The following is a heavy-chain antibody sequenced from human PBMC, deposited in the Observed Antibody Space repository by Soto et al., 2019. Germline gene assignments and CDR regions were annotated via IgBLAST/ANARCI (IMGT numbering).Heavy chain of an antibody. CDR3: AKVPGAAAGTGWFDP. J-gene: IGHJ5*02. V-gene: IGHV3-30-3*01. CDR1: GFTFSRYP. Sequence: PGGSLRLSCEASGFTFSRYPLHWVRQAPGKGLEWVAVISYDGSEKYPADSVKGRFTISRDNSKNTLYLQMNSLRAEDTAVYYCAKVPGAAAGTGWFDPWGQGTLVTVSS. D-gene: IGHD6-13*01. CDR2: ISYDGSEK.